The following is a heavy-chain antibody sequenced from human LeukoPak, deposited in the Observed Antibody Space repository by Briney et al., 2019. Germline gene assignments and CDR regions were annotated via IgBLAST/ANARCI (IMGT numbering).Heavy chain of an antibody. CDR1: GGSISSGSYY. CDR3: ARGIFGVVKSHYYYYYYMDV. V-gene: IGHV4-61*02. D-gene: IGHD3-3*01. Sequence: SQTLSLTCTVSGGSISSGSYYWSWIRQPAGKGLEWIGRIYTSGSTNYNPSLKSRVTISVDTSKNQFSLKLSSVTAADTAVYYCARGIFGVVKSHYYYYYYMDVWGKGTTVTVSS. J-gene: IGHJ6*03. CDR2: IYTSGST.